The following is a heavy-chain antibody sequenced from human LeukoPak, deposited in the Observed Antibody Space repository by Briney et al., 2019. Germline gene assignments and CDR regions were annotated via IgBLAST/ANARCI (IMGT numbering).Heavy chain of an antibody. CDR3: ARGGPDSSDYSSLFDY. Sequence: GGSLRLSCAASGFTFSTYWMHWVRHAPGKGLVWVSRTNHDGSSTSYADSVRGRFTISRDNAKNTLDLLMNSLRAEDTAVYYCARGGPDSSDYSSLFDYWGQGILVTVSS. CDR2: TNHDGSST. D-gene: IGHD3-22*01. V-gene: IGHV3-74*01. CDR1: GFTFSTYW. J-gene: IGHJ4*02.